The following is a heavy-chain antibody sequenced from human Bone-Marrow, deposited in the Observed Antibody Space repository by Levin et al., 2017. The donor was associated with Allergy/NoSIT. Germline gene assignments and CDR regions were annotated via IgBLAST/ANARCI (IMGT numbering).Heavy chain of an antibody. V-gene: IGHV1-2*02. CDR2: IDPTRGDT. J-gene: IGHJ4*02. CDR1: GYTFTDYY. D-gene: IGHD6-13*01. CDR3: ARGGTSSNDY. Sequence: NPGESLKISCTVSGYTFTDYYIHWVRQTPGQGLEWIGWIDPTRGDTKFAEKFHARVVLTRNSSISTAYMELGRLRSDDTALYYCARGGTSSNDYWGQGTLVTVSS.